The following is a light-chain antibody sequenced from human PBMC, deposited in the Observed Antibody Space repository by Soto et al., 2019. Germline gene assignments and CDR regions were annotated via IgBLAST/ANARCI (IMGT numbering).Light chain of an antibody. CDR1: SSDVGGYNY. J-gene: IGLJ1*01. Sequence: QSVLTQPRSVSGSPGQSVTISCTGTSSDVGGYNYVSWYQQHPGKAPKLMIYDVNKRPSGVPVRFSGSNSGNTASLTFSGLQAEDEADYYCCSYAGSSYVFGTGTKATVL. V-gene: IGLV2-11*01. CDR2: DVN. CDR3: CSYAGSSYV.